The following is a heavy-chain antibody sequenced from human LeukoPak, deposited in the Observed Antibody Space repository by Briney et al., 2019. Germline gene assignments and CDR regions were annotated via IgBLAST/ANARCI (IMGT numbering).Heavy chain of an antibody. CDR2: TYTSGST. CDR3: ARAASWDYYDSSGYFDY. CDR1: GGSISSYY. V-gene: IGHV4-4*07. J-gene: IGHJ4*02. Sequence: SETLSLTCTVSGGSISSYYWSWIRQPAGKGLEWIGRTYTSGSTNYNPSLKSRVTMSVDTSKNQFSLKLSSVTAADTAVYYCARAASWDYYDSSGYFDYWGQGTLVTVSS. D-gene: IGHD3-22*01.